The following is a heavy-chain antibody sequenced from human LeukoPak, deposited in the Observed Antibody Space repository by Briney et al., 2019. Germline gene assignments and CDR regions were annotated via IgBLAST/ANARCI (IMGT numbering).Heavy chain of an antibody. CDR3: ARHKVDCSGGSCYYFDY. V-gene: IGHV4-59*08. CDR1: GGSISSYY. CDR2: IYYSGST. J-gene: IGHJ4*02. Sequence: SETLSLTCTVSGGSISSYYWSWIRQPPGKGLEWIGYIYYSGSTNYNPSLKSRVTISVDTSKNQFSLKLSSVTAADTAVYYCARHKVDCSGGSCYYFDYWGQGTLVTVSS. D-gene: IGHD2-15*01.